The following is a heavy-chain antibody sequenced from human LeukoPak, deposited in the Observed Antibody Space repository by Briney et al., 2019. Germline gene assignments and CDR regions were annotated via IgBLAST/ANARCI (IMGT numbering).Heavy chain of an antibody. D-gene: IGHD1-1*01. CDR1: RFTFSSYS. V-gene: IGHV3-48*01. CDR3: ARAPVQLERHPSSFDY. J-gene: IGHJ4*02. CDR2: ISSSSSTI. Sequence: PGGSLRLSCAASRFTFSSYSMNWVRQAPGKGLEWVSYISSSSSTIYYADSVKGRFTISRDNAKNSLYLQMNSLRAEDTAVYYCARAPVQLERHPSSFDYWGQGTLVTVSS.